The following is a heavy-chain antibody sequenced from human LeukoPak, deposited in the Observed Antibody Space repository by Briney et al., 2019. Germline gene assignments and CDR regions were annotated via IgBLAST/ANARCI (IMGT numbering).Heavy chain of an antibody. J-gene: IGHJ6*02. CDR2: ITGDGAGT. CDR3: TKGRVATVGGAKYAMDV. CDR1: GFIFDDYA. D-gene: IGHD5-12*01. Sequence: GGSLRLSCAASGFIFDDYAMHWVRQAPGKGLEWVSLITGDGAGTYYEDPVRGRFTISRDNSKNSLYLIMNSLRTEDTALYYCTKGRVATVGGAKYAMDVWGQGTTVTVSS. V-gene: IGHV3-43*02.